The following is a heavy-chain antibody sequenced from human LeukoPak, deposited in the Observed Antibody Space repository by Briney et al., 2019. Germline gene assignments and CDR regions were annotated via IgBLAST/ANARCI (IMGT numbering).Heavy chain of an antibody. V-gene: IGHV3-9*01. CDR1: GFTFDDYA. CDR3: AKDMGYGGNSEAFDI. J-gene: IGHJ3*02. Sequence: GGSLRLSCAASGFTFDDYAMHWVRQAPGKGLEWVSGISWNSGSIGYADSVKGRFTISRDNAKNSLYLQMNSLRAEDTALYYCAKDMGYGGNSEAFDIWGQGTMVTVSS. CDR2: ISWNSGSI. D-gene: IGHD4-23*01.